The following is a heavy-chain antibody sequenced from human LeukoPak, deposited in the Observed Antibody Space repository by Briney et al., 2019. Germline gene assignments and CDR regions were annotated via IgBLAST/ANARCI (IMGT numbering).Heavy chain of an antibody. Sequence: PSETLSLTCTVSGGSISSSSYYWGWIRQPPGKGLEWIGSIYYSGSTYYNPSLKSRVTISVDTSKNQFSLKLSSVTAADTAVYYCAREYCSGGSCYSPLDYFDYWGQGTLVTVSS. J-gene: IGHJ4*02. D-gene: IGHD2-15*01. CDR1: GGSISSSSYY. CDR3: AREYCSGGSCYSPLDYFDY. CDR2: IYYSGST. V-gene: IGHV4-39*07.